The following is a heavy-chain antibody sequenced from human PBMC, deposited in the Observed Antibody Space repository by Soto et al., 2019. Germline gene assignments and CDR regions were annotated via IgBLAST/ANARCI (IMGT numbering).Heavy chain of an antibody. CDR1: GYSFTSYW. Sequence: LGESLKISCKGSGYSFTSYWIGWVRQMPGKGLEWMGIIYPGDSGTRYSPSFQGQVTISADKSISTAYLQWSSLKASDTAMYYCARTSAAGKNYYAMDVWGQGTTVTVSS. CDR2: IYPGDSGT. V-gene: IGHV5-51*01. D-gene: IGHD6-13*01. CDR3: ARTSAAGKNYYAMDV. J-gene: IGHJ6*02.